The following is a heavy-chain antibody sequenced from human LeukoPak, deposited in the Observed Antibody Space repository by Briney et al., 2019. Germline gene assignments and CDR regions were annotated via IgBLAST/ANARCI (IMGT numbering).Heavy chain of an antibody. Sequence: SETLSLTCTVSGGSINYYYWSWIRQPPGKGLEYIGCIYSSGSTNYNPSLKSRVTMSVDTSKNQFSLKLSSVTAADTAVYYCARDSRYPDTSGYYYSHYYMDVWGKGTTVTVSS. CDR3: ARDSRYPDTSGYYYSHYYMDV. V-gene: IGHV4-59*01. CDR2: IYSSGST. D-gene: IGHD3-22*01. CDR1: GGSINYYY. J-gene: IGHJ6*03.